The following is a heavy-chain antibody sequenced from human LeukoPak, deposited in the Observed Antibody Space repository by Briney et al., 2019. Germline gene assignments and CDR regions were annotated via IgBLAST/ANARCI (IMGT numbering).Heavy chain of an antibody. CDR3: ARDPSVAATLRGDY. CDR1: GYTFSGYY. V-gene: IGHV1-2*02. CDR2: IIPNSGAT. D-gene: IGHD2-15*01. J-gene: IGHJ4*02. Sequence: GASVKVSCKASGYTFSGYYIHWVRQAPGQGLEWMGWIIPNSGATNYAQNFQGRVTMTRDTSISTAYMELSRLRSDDTAVYYCARDPSVAATLRGDYWGQGTLVTVSS.